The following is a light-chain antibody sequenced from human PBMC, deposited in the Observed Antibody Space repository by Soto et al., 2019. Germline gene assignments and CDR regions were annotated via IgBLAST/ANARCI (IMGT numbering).Light chain of an antibody. CDR2: AAS. J-gene: IGKJ1*01. V-gene: IGKV1-16*02. CDR1: QGISNY. CDR3: QQYNSSPWT. Sequence: DIQMTQSPSSLSASVGDRVTIACRESQGISNYLAWFQQKPVKAPKSLIYAASSLQSGGPSKFSGSGSGTDFTLTISRLQPEDFETYYCQQYNSSPWTFGQGTKVEIK.